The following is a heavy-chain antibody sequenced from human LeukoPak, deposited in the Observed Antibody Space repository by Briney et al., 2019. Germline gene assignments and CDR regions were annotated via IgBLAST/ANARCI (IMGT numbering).Heavy chain of an antibody. Sequence: NLGESLKISCKGSGYSFTTNWIGWVRQMPGKGLEWMGIIYPRDSDTRCSPSFKGQVTISADKSISTAYLQWSSLKASDTAMYYCARPGIAAAVFDYWGQGTLVTVSS. V-gene: IGHV5-51*01. CDR3: ARPGIAAAVFDY. CDR2: IYPRDSDT. D-gene: IGHD6-13*01. CDR1: GYSFTTNW. J-gene: IGHJ4*02.